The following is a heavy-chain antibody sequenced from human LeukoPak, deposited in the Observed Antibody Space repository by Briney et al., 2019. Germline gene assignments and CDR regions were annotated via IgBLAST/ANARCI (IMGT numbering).Heavy chain of an antibody. CDR3: ARDRRRAARPAGNWFDP. J-gene: IGHJ5*02. CDR1: GFTFSSYA. CDR2: ISYDGSNK. D-gene: IGHD6-6*01. V-gene: IGHV3-30-3*01. Sequence: GGSLRLSCAASGFTFSSYAMRSVRQAPGKGLEWVAVISYDGSNKYYADSVKGRFTISRDNSKNTLYLQMNGLRAEDTAVYYCARDRRRAARPAGNWFDPWGQGTLVTVSS.